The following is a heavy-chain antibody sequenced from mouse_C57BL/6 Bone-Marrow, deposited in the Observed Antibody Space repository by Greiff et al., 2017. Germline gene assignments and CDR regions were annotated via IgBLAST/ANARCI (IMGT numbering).Heavy chain of an antibody. Sequence: EVQLVESGAELVKPGASVKLSCTASGFNIKDYYMHWVKQRTEQSLEWIGRIDPEDGETKYAPKFQGTSTITADTSSNTAYLQLSSLTSEDTAVYYWSRWSTTGWFAYWGQGTLVTVSA. CDR3: SRWSTTGWFAY. J-gene: IGHJ3*01. CDR2: IDPEDGET. V-gene: IGHV14-2*01. CDR1: GFNIKDYY. D-gene: IGHD1-1*01.